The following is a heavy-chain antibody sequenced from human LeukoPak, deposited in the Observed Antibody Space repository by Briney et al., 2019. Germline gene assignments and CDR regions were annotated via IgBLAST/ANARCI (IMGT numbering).Heavy chain of an antibody. CDR2: INGGGSDT. Sequence: GGSRSLSCAASGFTFSSHWMHWVRQAPGKGLVWVSRINGGGSDTSYADSVRGRFTISRDNAKNTLYLQMNSLRAEDTAVYYCTRDLLGRSYGNFDCYGEATLVAVSS. CDR1: GFTFSSHW. D-gene: IGHD1-26*01. V-gene: IGHV3-74*01. J-gene: IGHJ4*02. CDR3: TRDLLGRSYGNFDC.